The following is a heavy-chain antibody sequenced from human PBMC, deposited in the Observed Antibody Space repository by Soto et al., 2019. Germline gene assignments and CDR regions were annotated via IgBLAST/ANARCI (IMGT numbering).Heavy chain of an antibody. CDR1: GFTFSSYA. V-gene: IGHV3-23*01. D-gene: IGHD4-17*01. J-gene: IGHJ4*02. Sequence: GGSLRLSCAASGFTFSSYAMSWVRQAPGKGLEWVSAISGSGGSTYYADSVKGRFTISRDNSKNTLYLQMNSLRAEDTAVYYCAKSREPTVTPQEYDYWGQGTLVTVSS. CDR2: ISGSGGST. CDR3: AKSREPTVTPQEYDY.